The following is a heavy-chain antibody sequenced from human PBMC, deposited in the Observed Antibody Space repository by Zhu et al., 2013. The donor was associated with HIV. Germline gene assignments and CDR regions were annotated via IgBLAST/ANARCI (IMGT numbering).Heavy chain of an antibody. D-gene: IGHD6-19*01. CDR2: INPSSGGT. Sequence: QVQLVQSGAEVKKPGASVKVSCKASGYTFTSYDINWVRQAPGQGLEWMGWINPSSGGTKYAQKFQGRVTMTRDTSITTAYMDLSRLRSDDTGVYYCVRDRRQWLTLEYWGLGTLVTVSS. J-gene: IGHJ4*02. V-gene: IGHV1-2*02. CDR1: GYTFTSYD. CDR3: VRDRRQWLTLEY.